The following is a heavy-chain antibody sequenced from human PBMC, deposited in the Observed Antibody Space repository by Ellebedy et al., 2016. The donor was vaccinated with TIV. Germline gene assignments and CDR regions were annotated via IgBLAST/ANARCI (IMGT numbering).Heavy chain of an antibody. CDR2: IYYTGST. V-gene: IGHV4-31*03. CDR1: GGSVSSGRYY. J-gene: IGHJ4*02. D-gene: IGHD5-24*01. CDR3: ARGRWLQPYFDY. Sequence: LRLSCTVSGGSVSSGRYYWGWIRQHPGKGLEWIGYIYYTGSTYYNPSLKSRLIISVDTSKNQFSLKLTSVTAADTAVYYCARGRWLQPYFDYWGQGTPVTVSS.